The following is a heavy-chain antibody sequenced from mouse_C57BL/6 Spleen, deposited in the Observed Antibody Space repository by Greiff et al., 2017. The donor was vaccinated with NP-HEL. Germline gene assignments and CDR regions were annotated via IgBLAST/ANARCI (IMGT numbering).Heavy chain of an antibody. D-gene: IGHD2-4*01. V-gene: IGHV1-7*01. CDR2: IIPSSGDT. Sequence: QVQLQQSGAELAKPGASVKLSCKASGYTFTSYWMHWVKQRPGQGLEWIGYIIPSSGDTKYNHKFKDKATLTADKSSNTAYMQLSSLTYEDSAVYDCARSEGESDYYFDYWGQGTTLTVSS. CDR3: ARSEGESDYYFDY. J-gene: IGHJ2*01. CDR1: GYTFTSYW.